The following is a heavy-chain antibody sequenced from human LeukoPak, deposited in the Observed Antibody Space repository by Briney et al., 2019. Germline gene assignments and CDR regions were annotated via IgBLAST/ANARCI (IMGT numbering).Heavy chain of an antibody. V-gene: IGHV1-69*05. CDR3: ATGGGGYERFDY. CDR1: GGTFSSYA. CDR2: IIPIFGTA. J-gene: IGHJ4*02. Sequence: SVKVSCKASGGTFSSYAISWVRQAPGQGLEWMGRIIPIFGTANYAQKFQGRVTITTDESTSTAYMELSSLRSEDTAVYYCATGGGGYERFDYWGQGTLVTVSS. D-gene: IGHD5-12*01.